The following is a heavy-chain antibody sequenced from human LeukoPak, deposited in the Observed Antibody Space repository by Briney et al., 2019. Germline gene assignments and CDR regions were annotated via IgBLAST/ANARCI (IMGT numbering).Heavy chain of an antibody. CDR1: GGSFSGYY. CDR2: INHSGST. J-gene: IGHJ5*02. Sequence: SETLSLTCAVSGGSFSGYYWIWGRQPPGKGLEWIGEINHSGSTNYNPSLKSRVTISVDTSKNQFSLKLSSVTAADTAVYYCASELLSRPRGWSYPWGQGTLVTVSS. CDR3: ASELLSRPRGWSYP. V-gene: IGHV4-34*01. D-gene: IGHD6-19*01.